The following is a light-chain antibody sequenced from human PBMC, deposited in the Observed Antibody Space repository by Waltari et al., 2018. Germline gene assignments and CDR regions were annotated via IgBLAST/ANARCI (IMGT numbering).Light chain of an antibody. CDR1: SSDVGSYDL. V-gene: IGLV2-23*02. CDR2: EVN. Sequence: QSALTQPASVSGSPGQSITISCTGTSSDVGSYDLVSWYQQHQGKAPKLMIHEVNKRPSGVSQRFPGSRSGNTASLTISGLQAEDEADYHCCSYAGNCTVVFGGGTKLTVL. J-gene: IGLJ2*01. CDR3: CSYAGNCTVV.